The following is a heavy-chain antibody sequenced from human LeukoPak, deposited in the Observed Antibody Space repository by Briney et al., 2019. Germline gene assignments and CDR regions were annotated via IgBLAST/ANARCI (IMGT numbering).Heavy chain of an antibody. V-gene: IGHV3-30*04. CDR1: GFTFSTYA. CDR2: IPYDGSNK. Sequence: GRSLRLSCAASGFTFSTYAMHWVRQAPGKGLEWVTVIPYDGSNKYYADSVKGRFTISRENSKNRLYLQMNSLRAEDTAVYYCARVLGYCSGGSCKGSWYFDLWGRGTLVTVSS. D-gene: IGHD2-15*01. CDR3: ARVLGYCSGGSCKGSWYFDL. J-gene: IGHJ2*01.